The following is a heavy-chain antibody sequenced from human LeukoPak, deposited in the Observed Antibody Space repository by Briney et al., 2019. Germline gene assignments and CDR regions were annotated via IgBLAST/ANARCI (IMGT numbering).Heavy chain of an antibody. V-gene: IGHV3-9*01. Sequence: GGSLRLSCAASGFTFDDYAMHWVRQAPGKGLEWVSGIRWNSGSIGYADSVKGRFTISRDNAKNSLYLQMNSLRAEDTALYYCAKGSISMVRGVMGYWGQGTLVTVSS. CDR1: GFTFDDYA. CDR3: AKGSISMVRGVMGY. CDR2: IRWNSGSI. D-gene: IGHD3-10*01. J-gene: IGHJ4*02.